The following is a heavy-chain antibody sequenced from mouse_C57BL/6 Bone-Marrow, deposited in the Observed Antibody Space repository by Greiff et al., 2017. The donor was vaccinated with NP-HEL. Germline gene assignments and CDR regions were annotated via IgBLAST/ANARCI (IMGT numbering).Heavy chain of an antibody. CDR1: GYTFTSYW. D-gene: IGHD2-5*01. CDR3: SRLGYSNYPYWYFDV. J-gene: IGHJ1*03. V-gene: IGHV1-50*01. CDR2: IDPSDSYT. Sequence: QVQLQQPGAELVKPGASVKLSCKASGYTFTSYWMQWVKQRPGQGLEWIGEIDPSDSYTNYNQKFKGKATLTVDTSSSTAYMQLSSLTSEDSAVYYCSRLGYSNYPYWYFDVWGTGTTVTVSS.